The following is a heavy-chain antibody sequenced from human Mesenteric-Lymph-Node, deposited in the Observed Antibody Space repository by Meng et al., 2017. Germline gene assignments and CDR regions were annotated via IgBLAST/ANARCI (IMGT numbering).Heavy chain of an antibody. D-gene: IGHD3-10*01. V-gene: IGHV1-2*06. CDR3: ARVWITMVRGVIMTAPEFAY. Sequence: ASVKVSCKASGYTFTGYYMHWVRQAPGQGLEWMGRINPNSGGTNYAQKLQGRVTMTTDTSTSTAYMELRSLRSDDTAVYYCARVWITMVRGVIMTAPEFAYWGQGTLVTVSS. CDR1: GYTFTGYY. J-gene: IGHJ4*02. CDR2: INPNSGGT.